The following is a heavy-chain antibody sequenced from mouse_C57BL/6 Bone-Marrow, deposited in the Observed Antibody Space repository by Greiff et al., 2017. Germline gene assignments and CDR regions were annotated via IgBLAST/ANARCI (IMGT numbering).Heavy chain of an antibody. CDR3: ARCYEYDYAMDY. V-gene: IGHV1-39*01. J-gene: IGHJ4*01. CDR2: INPNYGTT. Sequence: EVQLQQSGPVLVKPGASVKISCKASGYSFTDYNMNWVKQSNGKSLEWIGVINPNYGTTSYNQKFKGKATLTVDQSSSTAYMQLNSLTSDDSAVYNSARCYEYDYAMDYWGQGTTVTVSS. D-gene: IGHD2-4*01. CDR1: GYSFTDYN.